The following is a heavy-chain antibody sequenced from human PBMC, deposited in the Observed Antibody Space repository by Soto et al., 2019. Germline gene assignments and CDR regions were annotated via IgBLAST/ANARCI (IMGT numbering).Heavy chain of an antibody. CDR3: ARDNYDNTGYYSYFDF. CDR2: INHSGSS. D-gene: IGHD3-22*01. J-gene: IGHJ4*02. V-gene: IGHV4-34*01. Sequence: PSETLSLTCAVYGGSFNDYYWSWIRQTPGKGLEWIGEINHSGSSNYSPSLKSRVTISVDASKNQFSLKLTSVTAADTAVYYCARDNYDNTGYYSYFDFWGQGTPVTVSS. CDR1: GGSFNDYY.